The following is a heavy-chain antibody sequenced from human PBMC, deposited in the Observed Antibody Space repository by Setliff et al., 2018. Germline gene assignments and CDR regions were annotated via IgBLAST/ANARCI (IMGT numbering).Heavy chain of an antibody. CDR1: GYYIRSGYY. D-gene: IGHD4-17*01. V-gene: IGHV4-38-2*02. J-gene: IGHJ3*02. CDR2: IFYDGNT. CDR3: ARDPLTTNRRRAFDI. Sequence: PSETLSLTCVVSGYYIRSGYYWGWIRQHPGKGLEWIGSIFYDGNTFYNPSLKSRVTMSVDTSKNQFSLKLSSVTAADTAVYYCARDPLTTNRRRAFDIWGQGTMVTVSS.